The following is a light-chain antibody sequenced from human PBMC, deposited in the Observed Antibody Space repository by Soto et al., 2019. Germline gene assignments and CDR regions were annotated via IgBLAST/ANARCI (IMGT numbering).Light chain of an antibody. CDR2: DVS. Sequence: QSFLTQPRSVSGSPGQAVTFSCAGTNSDVGGYNYVSWYQQHPDKAPKLMIYDVSKRPSGVPDRFSGSKSGNTASLTISGLQAEDEADYFCSSFAGSYTHVFGTGTKVTVL. CDR1: NSDVGGYNY. J-gene: IGLJ1*01. V-gene: IGLV2-11*01. CDR3: SSFAGSYTHV.